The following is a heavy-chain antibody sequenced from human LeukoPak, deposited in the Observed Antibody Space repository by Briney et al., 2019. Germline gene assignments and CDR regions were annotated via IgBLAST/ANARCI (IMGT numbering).Heavy chain of an antibody. V-gene: IGHV1-18*01. Sequence: ASVKVSCKASGYTFTSYGISWVRQATGQWLELMGWTSAYNGNTNYAQMLQGRVTMTTDTSTITAYMELRSLRSDDTAVYYCARDCSSTSCFYYYYYGMDVWGQGTTVTVSS. CDR1: GYTFTSYG. J-gene: IGHJ6*02. D-gene: IGHD2-2*01. CDR3: ARDCSSTSCFYYYYYGMDV. CDR2: TSAYNGNT.